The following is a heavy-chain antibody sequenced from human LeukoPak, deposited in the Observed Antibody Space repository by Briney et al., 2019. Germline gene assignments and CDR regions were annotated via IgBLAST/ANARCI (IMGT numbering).Heavy chain of an antibody. CDR2: IKQDGREK. CDR1: VFTFSSYW. V-gene: IGHV3-7*03. D-gene: IGHD4-17*01. Sequence: GVSLRLSCAASVFTFSSYWVSWLRQAPGKALEGVANIKQDGREKYCVVSVKGRFTISRDNAKNSLYLQMNSLRAEDTAVYYCAVPAYGDYAIAYWGQGTLVTVSS. CDR3: AVPAYGDYAIAY. J-gene: IGHJ4*02.